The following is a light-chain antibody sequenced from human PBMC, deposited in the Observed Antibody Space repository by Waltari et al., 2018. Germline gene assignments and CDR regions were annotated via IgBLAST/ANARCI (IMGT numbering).Light chain of an antibody. Sequence: DIVMTQSPLSLPVPPGDPASIPCRPSQSLLHSNGYNYLDWYLQKPGQSPQLLIYLGSNRASGVPDRFSGSGSGTDFTFTISSLQAEDVAVYYCQHYYSIPRTFGPGTKVDIK. V-gene: IGKV2-28*01. CDR2: LGS. J-gene: IGKJ3*01. CDR1: QSLLHSNGYNY. CDR3: QHYYSIPRT.